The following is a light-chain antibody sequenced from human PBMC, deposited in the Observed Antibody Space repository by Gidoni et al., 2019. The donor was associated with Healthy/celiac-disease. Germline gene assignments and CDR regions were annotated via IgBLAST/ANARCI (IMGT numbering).Light chain of an antibody. CDR1: QSLLHSNGYNY. CDR2: LGS. J-gene: IGKJ1*01. Sequence: IVMTQSPLSLPVTPGAPASISCRSSQSLLHSNGYNYLDWYLQKPGQSPQLLIYLGSNRASGVPDRFRGSGSGTDFTLKISRVEAEDVGVYYCMQALQTPWTFGQGTKVEIK. CDR3: MQALQTPWT. V-gene: IGKV2-28*01.